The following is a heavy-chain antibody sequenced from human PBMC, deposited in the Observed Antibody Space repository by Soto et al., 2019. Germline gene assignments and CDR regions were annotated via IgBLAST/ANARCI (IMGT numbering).Heavy chain of an antibody. D-gene: IGHD6-13*01. Sequence: QVQLQESGPGLVKPSETLSLTCTVSGGSISSYYWSWIRQPPGKGLEWIGYIYYSGSTNYNPSLKSRVTISVATSKNQFSLKLSAVPAADTAVYYCARHGPIAAAGTVFDYWGQGTLVTVSS. CDR2: IYYSGST. V-gene: IGHV4-59*08. CDR1: GGSISSYY. J-gene: IGHJ4*02. CDR3: ARHGPIAAAGTVFDY.